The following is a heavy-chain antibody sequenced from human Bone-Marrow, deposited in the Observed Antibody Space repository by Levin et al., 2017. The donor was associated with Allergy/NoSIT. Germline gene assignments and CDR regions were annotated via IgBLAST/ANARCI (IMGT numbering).Heavy chain of an antibody. CDR1: GFTFDDYA. CDR3: VKDYYYDANGSGAFDI. D-gene: IGHD3-22*01. J-gene: IGHJ3*02. CDR2: ISWNGGYV. V-gene: IGHV3-9*01. Sequence: SCVGSGFTFDDYAMHWVRQVPGKGPEWVALISWNGGYVGYADSVKGRFTIARDNAKNSLHLEMNSLRGDDTALYYCVKDYYYDANGSGAFDIWGQGTAVTVSS.